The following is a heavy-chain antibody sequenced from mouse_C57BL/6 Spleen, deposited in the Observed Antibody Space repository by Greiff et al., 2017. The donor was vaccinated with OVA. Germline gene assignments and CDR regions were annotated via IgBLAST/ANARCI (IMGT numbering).Heavy chain of an antibody. Sequence: QVQLQQSGAELVRPGASVTLSCKASGYTFTDYEMHWVKLTPVHGLEWIGAIDPETGGTAYNQKFKGKAILTADKSSSTAYMELRSLTSEDSAVYYCTRKGLTTVVAEDYWGQGTTLTVSS. CDR3: TRKGLTTVVAEDY. CDR1: GYTFTDYE. CDR2: IDPETGGT. J-gene: IGHJ2*01. V-gene: IGHV1-15*01. D-gene: IGHD1-1*01.